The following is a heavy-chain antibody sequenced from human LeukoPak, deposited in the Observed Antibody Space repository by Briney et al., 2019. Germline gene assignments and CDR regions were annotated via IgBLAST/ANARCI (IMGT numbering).Heavy chain of an antibody. CDR1: GGTFSSYA. V-gene: IGHV1-69*05. D-gene: IGHD6-13*01. CDR2: IIPIFGTA. J-gene: IGHJ6*03. CDR3: ARSSIAAAGTGYYYMDV. Sequence: SVKVSCKASGGTFSSYAISWVRQAPGQGLEWMGGIIPIFGTANYAQKFQGRVTITTDESTSTAYMELSSLRSEDTAVYYCARSSIAAAGTGYYYMDVWGKGTTVTVSS.